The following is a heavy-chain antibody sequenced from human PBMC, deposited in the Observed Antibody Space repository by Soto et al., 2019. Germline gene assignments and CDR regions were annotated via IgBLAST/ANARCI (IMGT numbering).Heavy chain of an antibody. CDR2: FDPEDGET. D-gene: IGHD1-20*01. J-gene: IGHJ6*03. Sequence: ASVKVSCKVSGYTLTELSMHWVRQAPGKGLEWMGGFDPEDGETIYAQKFQGRVTMTEDTSTDTAYMELSSLRSEDTVLYYCAIGYNWNPADYYYMDVWGKGTTVTVSS. CDR1: GYTLTELS. V-gene: IGHV1-24*01. CDR3: AIGYNWNPADYYYMDV.